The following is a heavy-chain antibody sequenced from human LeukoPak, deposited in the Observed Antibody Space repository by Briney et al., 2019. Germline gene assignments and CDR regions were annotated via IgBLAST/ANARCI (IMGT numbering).Heavy chain of an antibody. CDR1: GFTFSSYG. CDR2: IWYDGSNK. D-gene: IGHD4-11*01. CDR3: ARGAYSVAAGLDY. V-gene: IGHV3-33*01. Sequence: GRSLRLSCAASGFTFSSYGMHWVRQAPGKGLEWVAIIWYDGSNKYYADSVKGRFTISRDNSKNTVYLRMNSLRAEDTAVYHCARGAYSVAAGLDYWGQGTLVTVSS. J-gene: IGHJ4*02.